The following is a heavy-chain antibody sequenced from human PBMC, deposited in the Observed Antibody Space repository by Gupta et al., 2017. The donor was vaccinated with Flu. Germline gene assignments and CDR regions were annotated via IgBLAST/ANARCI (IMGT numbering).Heavy chain of an antibody. CDR2: ITHSGST. J-gene: IGHJ4*02. CDR1: GGSFSAYY. V-gene: IGHV4-34*01. D-gene: IGHD1-26*01. CDR3: AREGLSGGDY. Sequence: QVQLQQWGAGLLKPSETLSLTCAVYGGSFSAYYWTWIRQPPGKGLEWIGEITHSGSTNYNPSLKSRVTISVDTSKNQFSLKLNSVTAADTAVYYCAREGLSGGDYWGQGTLATVSS.